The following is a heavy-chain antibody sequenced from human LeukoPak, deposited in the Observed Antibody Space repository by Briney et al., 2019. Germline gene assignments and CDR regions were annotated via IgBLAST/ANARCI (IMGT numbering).Heavy chain of an antibody. CDR1: GFTFSSYA. V-gene: IGHV3-23*01. J-gene: IGHJ3*02. CDR3: AKVSMGWPDAFDI. D-gene: IGHD2/OR15-2a*01. Sequence: GGSLRLSCAASGFTFSSYAMSWVRQAPGKGLEWVSAISGSGGSTYYAGSVKGRFTISRDNSKNTLYLQMNSLRAEDTAVYYCAKVSMGWPDAFDIWGQGTMVTVSP. CDR2: ISGSGGST.